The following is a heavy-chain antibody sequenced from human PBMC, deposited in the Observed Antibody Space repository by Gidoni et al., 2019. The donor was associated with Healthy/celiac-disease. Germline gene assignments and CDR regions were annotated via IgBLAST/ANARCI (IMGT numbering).Heavy chain of an antibody. J-gene: IGHJ4*02. V-gene: IGHV4-34*01. Sequence: QVQLKQWGAGLLKPSETLSLTCAVYGGSFSGYYGSWIRQPPGKGLEWIWEINHSGSTNYNPSLKSRVTISVDTSKNQFSLKLSSVTAADTAVYYCARGPLRFYYWGQGTLVTVSS. D-gene: IGHD5-12*01. CDR1: GGSFSGYY. CDR2: INHSGST. CDR3: ARGPLRFYY.